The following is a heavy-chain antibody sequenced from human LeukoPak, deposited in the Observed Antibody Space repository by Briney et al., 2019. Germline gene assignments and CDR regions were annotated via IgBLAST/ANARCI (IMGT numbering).Heavy chain of an antibody. Sequence: PGGFLRLSCAASGFAFNNYVMTWVRQAPGKGLDWFSAISGSGDSTYYADSVKGRFTISRDSSKSTLYLQMTSLTAEHTAVYYCAKGSGASRPYYLDYWGRGTLVTVSS. J-gene: IGHJ4*02. CDR2: ISGSGDST. CDR1: GFAFNNYV. CDR3: AKGSGASRPYYLDY. V-gene: IGHV3-23*01. D-gene: IGHD3-10*01.